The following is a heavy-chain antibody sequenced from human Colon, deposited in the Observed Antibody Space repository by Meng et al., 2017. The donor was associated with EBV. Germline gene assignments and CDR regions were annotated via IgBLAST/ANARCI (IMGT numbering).Heavy chain of an antibody. CDR1: GGSFSDSY. V-gene: IGHV4-34*01. Sequence: QVPVQQWGAGPLKPSETLSLTCTVYGGSFSDSYWTWIRQPPGKGLEWIGEINHVGSTTYNPSLKSRVTISVDTSKNQFSLKLSSVTAADAAVYYCASSDCSGGTCYLDCWGQGTLVTDSS. J-gene: IGHJ4*02. D-gene: IGHD2-15*01. CDR3: ASSDCSGGTCYLDC. CDR2: INHVGST.